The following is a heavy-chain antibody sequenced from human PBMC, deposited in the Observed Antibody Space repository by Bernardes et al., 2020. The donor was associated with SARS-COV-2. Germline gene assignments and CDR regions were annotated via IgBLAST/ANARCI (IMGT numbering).Heavy chain of an antibody. CDR2: INEDGGAN. CDR3: AKDKLGGSFDS. Sequence: GSLRLSCVASGFTFDNYDMSWVRQAPGKGLEWLANINEDGGANTHVDSVQGRFTISRDNAKNSLFLQMNSLRSEDTAVYFCAKDKLGGSFDSWGQGTLVTVSS. D-gene: IGHD7-27*01. CDR1: GFTFDNYD. J-gene: IGHJ5*01. V-gene: IGHV3-7*01.